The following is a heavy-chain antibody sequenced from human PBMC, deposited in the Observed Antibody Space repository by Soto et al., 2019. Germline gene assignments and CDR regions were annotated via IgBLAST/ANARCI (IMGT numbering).Heavy chain of an antibody. J-gene: IGHJ6*02. CDR1: GYRFSSYW. CDR2: IYPGDSDT. D-gene: IGHD6-6*01. CDR3: ARRASSSVTTPYGMDV. Sequence: GESLKISCRGSGYRFSSYWIAWVRQMPGKGLEWMGIIYPGDSDTRYSPSFQGQVTISADKSVSTAYLQWSSLKASDTAMYYCARRASSSVTTPYGMDVWGQGTTVTVSS. V-gene: IGHV5-51*01.